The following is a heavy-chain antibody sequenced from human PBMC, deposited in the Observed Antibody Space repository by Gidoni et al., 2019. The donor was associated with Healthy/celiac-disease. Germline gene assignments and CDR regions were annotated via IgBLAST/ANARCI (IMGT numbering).Heavy chain of an antibody. D-gene: IGHD6-19*01. CDR1: GYTFTGYY. CDR3: ARVRPYSSGWRYFQH. CDR2: INPNSGGT. V-gene: IGHV1-2*02. Sequence: QVQLVQSGAEVKKPGASVKVSCKASGYTFTGYYMHWVRQAPGQGLEWMGWINPNSGGTNYAQKFQGRGTMTRDTSISTAYMELSRLRSDDTAVYYCARVRPYSSGWRYFQHWGQGTLVTVSS. J-gene: IGHJ1*01.